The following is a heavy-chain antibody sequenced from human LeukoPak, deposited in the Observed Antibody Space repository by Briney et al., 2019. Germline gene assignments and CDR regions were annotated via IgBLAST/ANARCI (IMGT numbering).Heavy chain of an antibody. CDR1: GGSISSGSYS. CDR2: IYTSGST. V-gene: IGHV4-61*02. D-gene: IGHD3-22*01. J-gene: IGHJ4*02. CDR3: ARSNYYDSSGYSKYYLDY. Sequence: SETLSLTCTVSGGSISSGSYSWSWIRQPAGKGLEWIGRIYTSGSTNYNPSLKSRVTISVDTSKNQFSLKLSSVTAADTAVYYCARSNYYDSSGYSKYYLDYWGQRTLVTLS.